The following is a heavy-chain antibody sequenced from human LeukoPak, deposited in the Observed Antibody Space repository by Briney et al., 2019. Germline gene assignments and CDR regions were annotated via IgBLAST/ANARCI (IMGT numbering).Heavy chain of an antibody. J-gene: IGHJ6*03. CDR2: IYYSGST. CDR3: ATDRVATIRIYYYYYLDV. Sequence: SETLSLTCTASGGSFSSYYWSWIRQPPGKGLEWIGHIYYSGSTNYNPYLKSGVTISVDTSKNQFSLKLSSVTAADTAVYYCATDRVATIRIYYYYYLDVWGKGTTVTVSS. V-gene: IGHV4-59*01. D-gene: IGHD5-12*01. CDR1: GGSFSSYY.